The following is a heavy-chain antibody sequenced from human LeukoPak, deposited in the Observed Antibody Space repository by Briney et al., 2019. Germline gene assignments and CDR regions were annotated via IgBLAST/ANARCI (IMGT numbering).Heavy chain of an antibody. CDR1: GFTFSSYA. D-gene: IGHD2-21*02. Sequence: GGSLRLSCAASGFTFSSYAMSWVRQAPGKGLEWVSAISRSGGSTYYADSVKGRFTISRDNSKNTLYLQMNSLRAEDTAVYYCAKGSGEGGDRSFDNWFDPWGEGTLVTVSS. V-gene: IGHV3-23*01. CDR3: AKGSGEGGDRSFDNWFDP. J-gene: IGHJ5*02. CDR2: ISRSGGST.